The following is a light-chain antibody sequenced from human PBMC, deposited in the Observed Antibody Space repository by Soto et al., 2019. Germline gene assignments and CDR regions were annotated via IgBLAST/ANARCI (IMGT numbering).Light chain of an antibody. CDR1: QSVSSN. V-gene: IGKV3-15*01. CDR3: QQYNNWPTIT. J-gene: IGKJ5*01. CDR2: GAS. Sequence: EIVMTQSPATLSVPPGQRATLSCRSSQSVSSNLAWYQQKPGQATRLLIYGASTRATGIQARFSGSGSGTEFTLNISSLQSEDFAVYYCQQYNNWPTITFGQGKRWRL.